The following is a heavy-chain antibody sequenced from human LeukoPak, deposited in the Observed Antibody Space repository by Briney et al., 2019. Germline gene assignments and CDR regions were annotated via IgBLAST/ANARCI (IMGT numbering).Heavy chain of an antibody. Sequence: GGSLRLSCVASGYTTNPYEVIWARQAPGRGLQWISHISSSGTSTHYTDSVKGRFTISRDNAKKSVILQINSLKTENTAVYYYTGVPHCDGGYNSLCDYWGQGTLVTVSS. J-gene: IGHJ4*02. CDR3: TGVPHCDGGYNSLCDY. D-gene: IGHD3-22*01. CDR1: GYTTNPYE. CDR2: ISSSGTST. V-gene: IGHV3-48*03.